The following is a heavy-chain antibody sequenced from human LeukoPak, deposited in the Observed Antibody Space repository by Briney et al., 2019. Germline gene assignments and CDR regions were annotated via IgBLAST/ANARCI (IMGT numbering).Heavy chain of an antibody. D-gene: IGHD5-12*01. CDR2: IYPGDSDT. Sequence: GESLRISCRASGYSFSTSWIGWVRQMPGKGLEWMGVIYPGDSDTRYSPSFQGQVTFSADKSISTAYLQWSSLEASDTAMYFCGRGAYSGYEFDCWGQGALGTVSS. V-gene: IGHV5-51*01. CDR3: GRGAYSGYEFDC. J-gene: IGHJ4*02. CDR1: GYSFSTSW.